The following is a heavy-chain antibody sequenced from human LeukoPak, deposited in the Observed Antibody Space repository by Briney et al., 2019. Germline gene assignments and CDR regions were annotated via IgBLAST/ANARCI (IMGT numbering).Heavy chain of an antibody. CDR2: IQYDGNNK. CDR1: GFTFSSYG. CDR3: ATHELVADRGY. D-gene: IGHD5-12*01. Sequence: GGSLRLSCAASGFTFSSYGMHWVRQAPGKGLEWVAFIQYDGNNKHYADSVKGRFTISRDNSKNTLYLQMNSLRAEDTAVYYCATHELVADRGYWGQGTLVTVSS. J-gene: IGHJ4*02. V-gene: IGHV3-30*02.